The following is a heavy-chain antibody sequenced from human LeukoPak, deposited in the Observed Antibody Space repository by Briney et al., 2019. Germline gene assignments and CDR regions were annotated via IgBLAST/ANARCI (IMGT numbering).Heavy chain of an antibody. D-gene: IGHD2-8*01. V-gene: IGHV4-61*01. CDR2: IYYSGST. Sequence: PSETLSLTCTVSGGSVSSGSYYWSWIRQPPGKGLEWIGYIYYSGSTNYNPSLKSRVTISVDTSKNQSSLKLSSVTAADTAVYYCARDANGFDPWGQGTLVTVSS. J-gene: IGHJ5*02. CDR1: GGSVSSGSYY. CDR3: ARDANGFDP.